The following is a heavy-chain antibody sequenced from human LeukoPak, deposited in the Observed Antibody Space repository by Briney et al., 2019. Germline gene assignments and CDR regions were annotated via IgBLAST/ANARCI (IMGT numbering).Heavy chain of an antibody. CDR2: IYTSGST. CDR1: GGSISSGSYY. Sequence: PSETLSLTCTVSGGSISSGSYYWSWIRQPAGKGLEWIGRIYTSGSTNYNPSLKSRVTISVDTSKNQFSLKLSSVTAADTAVYYCARDPTVTMGSYWGQGTLVPVSS. D-gene: IGHD4-17*01. J-gene: IGHJ4*02. V-gene: IGHV4-61*02. CDR3: ARDPTVTMGSY.